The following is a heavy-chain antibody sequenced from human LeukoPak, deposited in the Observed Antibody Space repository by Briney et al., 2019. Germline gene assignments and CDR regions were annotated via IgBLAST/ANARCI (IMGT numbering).Heavy chain of an antibody. Sequence: PGESLKISCKGSGYSFTTYWIGWVRQMPGKGLEWMGIIYPGDSDTRYIPSFQGQVTISADKSINTAYLQWSSLKASDTAMYFCARRGGSGTPIGPWVYWGQGTQVTVSS. J-gene: IGHJ4*02. V-gene: IGHV5-51*01. D-gene: IGHD3-10*01. CDR3: ARRGGSGTPIGPWVY. CDR1: GYSFTTYW. CDR2: IYPGDSDT.